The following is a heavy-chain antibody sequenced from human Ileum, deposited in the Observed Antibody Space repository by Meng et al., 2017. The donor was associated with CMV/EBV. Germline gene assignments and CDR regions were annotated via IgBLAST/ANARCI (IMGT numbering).Heavy chain of an antibody. Sequence: ASVKVSCKASGNTFTDYYMHWVRQAPGQGLEWMGWINPNSGGTNSAQKFQGRVTMTRDTSISTAYMELSRLRPDDTAVYYCARDNWNYDPPSYYYYGMDVWGQGTTVTVSS. D-gene: IGHD1-7*01. J-gene: IGHJ6*02. CDR1: GNTFTDYY. CDR2: INPNSGGT. CDR3: ARDNWNYDPPSYYYYGMDV. V-gene: IGHV1-2*02.